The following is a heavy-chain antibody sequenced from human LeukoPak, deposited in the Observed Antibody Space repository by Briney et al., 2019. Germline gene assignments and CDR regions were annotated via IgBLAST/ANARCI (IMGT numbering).Heavy chain of an antibody. V-gene: IGHV3-30*04. CDR2: ISYDGTNK. Sequence: PGRSLRLSCAASGITFSRSAMHWVRQAPGKGLEWVAIISYDGTNKYYLDSVKGRFTISRDNSKNTLYLQMDSLRAEDTAVYYCARAYSSSWDIGDWGQGTLVTVSS. D-gene: IGHD6-13*01. J-gene: IGHJ4*02. CDR3: ARAYSSSWDIGD. CDR1: GITFSRSA.